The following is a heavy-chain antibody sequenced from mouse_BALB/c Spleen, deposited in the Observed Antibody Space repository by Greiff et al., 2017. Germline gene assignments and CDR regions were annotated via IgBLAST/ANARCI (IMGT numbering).Heavy chain of an antibody. Sequence: EVKLQESGGDLVKPGGSLKLSCAASGFTFSSYGMSWVRQTPDKRLEWVATISSGGSYTYYPDSVKGRFTISRDNAKNTLYLQMSSLKSEDTAMYYCARESRTVYFDYWGQGTTLTVSS. V-gene: IGHV5-6*01. CDR2: ISSGGSYT. J-gene: IGHJ2*01. D-gene: IGHD1-1*01. CDR1: GFTFSSYG. CDR3: ARESRTVYFDY.